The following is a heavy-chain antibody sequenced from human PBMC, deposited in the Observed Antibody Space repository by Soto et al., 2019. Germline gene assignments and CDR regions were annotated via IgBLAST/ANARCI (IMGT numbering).Heavy chain of an antibody. Sequence: KAXETLSLTCSVAGFAISRGYYWSWVRQPPVKGLEWIGSIYPSVSSYHNPSLATRLRLSIDTSKNQFTLNLTSVTAADTALYFCAREKVGTTFFDNWGQGIQVTVSS. J-gene: IGHJ4*02. CDR2: IYPSVSS. CDR3: AREKVGTTFFDN. V-gene: IGHV4-38-2*02. D-gene: IGHD1-1*01. CDR1: GFAISRGYY.